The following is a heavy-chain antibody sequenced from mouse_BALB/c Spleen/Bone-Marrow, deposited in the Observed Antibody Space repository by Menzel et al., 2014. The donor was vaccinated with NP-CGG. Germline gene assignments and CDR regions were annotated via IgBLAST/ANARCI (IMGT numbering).Heavy chain of an antibody. CDR3: ANYYGSTWFAY. CDR2: ISDGGSYT. V-gene: IGHV5-4*02. J-gene: IGHJ3*01. CDR1: GFTFSDYY. Sequence: DVKLVESGGGLVKPGGSLKLSCAASGFTFSDYYMYWVRQTPEKRLEWVATISDGGSYTYYPDSVKGRFTISRDNAKNNLYLQMSSLKSEDTATYYCANYYGSTWFAYWGQGTLVTVPA. D-gene: IGHD1-1*01.